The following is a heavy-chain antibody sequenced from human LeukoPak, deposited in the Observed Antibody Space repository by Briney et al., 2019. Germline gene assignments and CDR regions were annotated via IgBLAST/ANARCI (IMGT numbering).Heavy chain of an antibody. D-gene: IGHD5-12*01. Sequence: PGGSLRLSCAASGVTFSSYGMHWVRQAPGKGLEWVGVISHDGINKEYGESVKGRFTISRDNSKNTSYLQMSSLRAEDTAVYYCAKVKYTGYDFYFDNWGQGALVTVSS. CDR3: AKVKYTGYDFYFDN. J-gene: IGHJ4*02. V-gene: IGHV3-30*18. CDR1: GVTFSSYG. CDR2: ISHDGINK.